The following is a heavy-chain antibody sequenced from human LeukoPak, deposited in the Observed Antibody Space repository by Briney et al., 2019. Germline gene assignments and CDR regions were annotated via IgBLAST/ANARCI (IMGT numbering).Heavy chain of an antibody. CDR3: ARHKESPDIVATLDY. CDR2: IYLDDSET. CDR1: GDNFNNYW. Sequence: GESLKISCKGFGDNFNNYWIVWVRQMPGKGLEWMGVIYLDDSETKYSPSFQGQVTISADKSISTAYLQWSSLKASDTAMYYGARHKESPDIVATLDYWGQGTLVTVSS. V-gene: IGHV5-51*01. D-gene: IGHD5-12*01. J-gene: IGHJ4*02.